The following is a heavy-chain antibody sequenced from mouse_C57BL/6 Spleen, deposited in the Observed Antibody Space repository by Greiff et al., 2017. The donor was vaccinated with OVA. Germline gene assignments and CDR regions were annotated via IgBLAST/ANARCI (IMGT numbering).Heavy chain of an antibody. CDR2: IDPSDSYT. V-gene: IGHV1-69*01. Sequence: VQLQQPGAELVMPGASVKLSCKASGYTFTSYWMHWVKQRPGQGLEWIGEIDPSDSYTNYNQKFKGKSTLTVDKSSGTAYMQLSSLTSEDSAVYYCARLGAMDYWGQGTSVTVSS. CDR3: ARLGAMDY. CDR1: GYTFTSYW. D-gene: IGHD4-1*01. J-gene: IGHJ4*01.